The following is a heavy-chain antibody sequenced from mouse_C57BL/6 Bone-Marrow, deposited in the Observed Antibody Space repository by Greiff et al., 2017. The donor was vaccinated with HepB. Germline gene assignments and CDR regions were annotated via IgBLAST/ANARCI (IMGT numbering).Heavy chain of an antibody. D-gene: IGHD2-4*01. CDR1: GYTFTDYY. J-gene: IGHJ3*01. CDR3: TYDYDPWFAY. CDR2: IGPGSGST. V-gene: IGHV1-77*01. Sequence: VKLLESGAELVKPGASVKISCKASGYTFTDYYINWVKQRPGQGLEWIGKIGPGSGSTYYNEKFKGKATLTADKSSSTAYTQLSSLTSEDSAVYFCTYDYDPWFAYWGQGTLVTVSA.